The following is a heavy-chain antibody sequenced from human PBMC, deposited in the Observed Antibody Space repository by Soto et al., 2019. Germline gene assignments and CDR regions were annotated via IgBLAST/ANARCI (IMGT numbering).Heavy chain of an antibody. D-gene: IGHD3-9*01. CDR3: ARDLYDILTGYRNNWFDP. CDR1: GYTFTSYD. J-gene: IGHJ5*02. Sequence: ASVKVSCKASGYTFTSYDINWVRQAIGQGLEWMGWMNPNSGNTGYAQKFQGRVTMTRNTSISTAYMELSSLRSEDTAVYYCARDLYDILTGYRNNWFDPWGQGTLVTVSS. V-gene: IGHV1-8*01. CDR2: MNPNSGNT.